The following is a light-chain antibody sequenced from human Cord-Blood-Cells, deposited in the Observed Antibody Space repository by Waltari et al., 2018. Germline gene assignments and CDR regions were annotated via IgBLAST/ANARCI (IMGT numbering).Light chain of an antibody. CDR2: EGS. J-gene: IGLJ2*01. CDR3: GSYAGSSTVV. V-gene: IGLV2-23*01. CDR1: SSDVGSYNL. Sequence: QSALTQPASVSGSPGQSITISCTGTSSDVGSYNLVSWYQQHPGKAPKLMIYEGSKRPLGVSNRFSGYKSGNTASLTISGLQAEDEAGYYCGSYAGSSTVVFGGGTKLTVL.